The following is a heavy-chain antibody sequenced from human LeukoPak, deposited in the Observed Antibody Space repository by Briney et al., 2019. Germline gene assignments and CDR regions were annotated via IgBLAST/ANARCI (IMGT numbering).Heavy chain of an antibody. CDR3: ARGPPPDLDY. J-gene: IGHJ4*02. CDR2: IHPSGST. V-gene: IGHV4-4*07. CDR1: GDSISSYY. Sequence: SETLSLTCTVSGDSISSYYWSWIRQPARKGLEWIGRIHPSGSTNYNPSLKSRVTLSVDTSKNEFSLKLSSVTAADTAVYYCARGPPPDLDYWGRGTLVTVSS.